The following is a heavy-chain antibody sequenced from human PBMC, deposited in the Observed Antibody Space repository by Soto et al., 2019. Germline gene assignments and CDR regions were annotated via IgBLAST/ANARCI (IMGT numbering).Heavy chain of an antibody. CDR2: ISYDGSNK. Sequence: VQLVESGGGVVQPGRSLRLSCAASGFTFSSYGMHWVRQAPGKGLEWVAVISYDGSNKYYADSVKGRFTISRDNSKNTLYLQMNSLRAEDTAVYYCAKDSPTIFGVVLSGGWFDPWGQGTLVTVSS. J-gene: IGHJ5*02. D-gene: IGHD3-3*01. CDR1: GFTFSSYG. V-gene: IGHV3-30*18. CDR3: AKDSPTIFGVVLSGGWFDP.